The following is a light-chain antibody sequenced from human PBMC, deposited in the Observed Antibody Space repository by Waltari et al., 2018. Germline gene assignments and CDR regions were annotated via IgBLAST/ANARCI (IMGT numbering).Light chain of an antibody. J-gene: IGLJ3*02. V-gene: IGLV2-23*01. CDR2: DDN. Sequence: QSPLPQPASVSGSPGQSITISCTGTSSDGGNYNFFSWYQQYPGKAPNVMIYDDNRRPSGVSDRFSGSKSGNTASLTISGVQAEDEADYYCCSYAGSYTWVFGGGTKLTVL. CDR1: SSDGGNYNF. CDR3: CSYAGSYTWV.